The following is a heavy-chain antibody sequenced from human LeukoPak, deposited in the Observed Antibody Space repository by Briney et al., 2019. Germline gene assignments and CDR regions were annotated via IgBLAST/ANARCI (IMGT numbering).Heavy chain of an antibody. CDR2: IYYSGST. J-gene: IGHJ4*02. CDR3: AGDPVYAGQLLYFDY. D-gene: IGHD2-2*01. Sequence: SETLSLTCTVSGGSISSSSYYWGWIRQPPGKGLEWIGSIYYSGSTYYNPSLKSRVTISVDTSKNQFSLKLSSVTAADTAVYYCAGDPVYAGQLLYFDYWGQGTLVTVSS. CDR1: GGSISSSSYY. V-gene: IGHV4-39*07.